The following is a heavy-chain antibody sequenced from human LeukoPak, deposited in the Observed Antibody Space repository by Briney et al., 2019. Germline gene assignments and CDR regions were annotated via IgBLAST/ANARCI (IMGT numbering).Heavy chain of an antibody. CDR1: GFTFSSYG. V-gene: IGHV3-33*01. D-gene: IGHD5-24*01. CDR2: IWFDGSNK. CDR3: ARWRGDGYNYGGFGYFDY. J-gene: IGHJ4*02. Sequence: QPGGSLRLSCAASGFTFSSYGMHWVRQAPGKGLEWVAVIWFDGSNKYYADSVKGRFTISRDNSKNTLYLQMNSLRAEDTAVYYCARWRGDGYNYGGFGYFDYWGQGTLVTVSS.